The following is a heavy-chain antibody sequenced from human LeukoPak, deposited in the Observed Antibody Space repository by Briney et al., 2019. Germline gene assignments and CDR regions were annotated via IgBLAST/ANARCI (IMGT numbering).Heavy chain of an antibody. CDR3: AKENADAGAFDI. Sequence: GGSLRLSCAASGFTFSSYAMSWVRQAPGKGLEWVSAINGGGGSTYYADSVKGRFTISRDNSKSTLYLQMNSLRAEDTAVYYCAKENADAGAFDIWGQGTMVTVSS. CDR1: GFTFSSYA. CDR2: INGGGGST. V-gene: IGHV3-23*01. J-gene: IGHJ3*02.